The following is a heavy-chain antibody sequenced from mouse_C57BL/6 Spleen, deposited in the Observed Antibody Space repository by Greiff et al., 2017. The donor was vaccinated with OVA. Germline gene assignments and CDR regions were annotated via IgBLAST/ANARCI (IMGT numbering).Heavy chain of an antibody. CDR3: TRGRPSYFDY. V-gene: IGHV6-6*01. J-gene: IGHJ2*01. CDR2: IRNKANNHAT. Sequence: EVKVVESGGGLVQPGGSMKLSCAASGFTFSDAWMDWVRQSPEKGLEWVAEIRNKANNHATYYAESVKGRFTISRDDSKSSVYLQMNSLRAEDTGIYYCTRGRPSYFDYWGQGTTLTVSS. CDR1: GFTFSDAW. D-gene: IGHD6-1*01.